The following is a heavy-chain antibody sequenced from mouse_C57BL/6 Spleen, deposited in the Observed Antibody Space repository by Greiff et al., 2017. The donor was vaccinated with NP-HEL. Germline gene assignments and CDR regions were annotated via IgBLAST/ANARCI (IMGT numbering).Heavy chain of an antibody. CDR2: IDPNSGGT. Sequence: VQLQQPGAELVKPGASVKLSCKASGYTFTSYWMHWVKQRPGRGLEWIGRIDPNSGGTRYNEKFKSKATLTVDKPSSTAYMQLSSLTSEDSAVYYLAREGIYGYVQFGFDYWGQGTTLTVSS. CDR3: AREGIYGYVQFGFDY. CDR1: GYTFTSYW. J-gene: IGHJ2*01. D-gene: IGHD2-2*01. V-gene: IGHV1-72*01.